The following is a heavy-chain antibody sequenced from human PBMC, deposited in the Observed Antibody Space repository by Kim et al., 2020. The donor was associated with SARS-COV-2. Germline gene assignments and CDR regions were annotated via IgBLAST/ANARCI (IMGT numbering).Heavy chain of an antibody. CDR3: TRLDFWSGYYPDY. D-gene: IGHD3-3*01. CDR2: IRSKGYGGTT. V-gene: IGHV3-49*03. J-gene: IGHJ4*02. Sequence: GGSLRLSCTASGFTFGDYAMSWFRQAPGKGLKWVGFIRSKGYGGTTEYAASVKGRFTISRDDSKSIAYLQMNSLKTEDTAVYYCTRLDFWSGYYPDYWGQGTLVTVSS. CDR1: GFTFGDYA.